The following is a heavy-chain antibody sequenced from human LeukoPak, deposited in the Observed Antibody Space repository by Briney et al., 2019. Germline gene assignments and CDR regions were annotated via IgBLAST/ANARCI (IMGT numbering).Heavy chain of an antibody. CDR2: INRDGSTT. CDR3: ARGNYYGMDV. J-gene: IGHJ6*02. CDR1: GFTFSSYG. D-gene: IGHD2/OR15-2a*01. Sequence: GGSLRLSCAASGFTFSSYGMHWVRQAPGKGLEWVSGINRDGSTTTYADSVKGRFTVSRDNAKNTLYLQMNSLRAEDTAVYYCARGNYYGMDVWGQGTTVTVSS. V-gene: IGHV3-74*03.